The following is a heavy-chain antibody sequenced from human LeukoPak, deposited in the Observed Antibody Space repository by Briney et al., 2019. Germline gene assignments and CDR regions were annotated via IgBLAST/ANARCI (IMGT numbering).Heavy chain of an antibody. CDR1: GYTFTGYY. Sequence: GASVKVSCKASGYTFTGYYMHWVRQAPGQGLEWMGWINPNSGGTNYAQKFQGRVTMTRDTSISTAYMELSRLRSDDTAVYYCARVYYYDSSEAAFDIWGQGTMVTVSS. V-gene: IGHV1-2*02. J-gene: IGHJ3*02. CDR3: ARVYYYDSSEAAFDI. D-gene: IGHD3-22*01. CDR2: INPNSGGT.